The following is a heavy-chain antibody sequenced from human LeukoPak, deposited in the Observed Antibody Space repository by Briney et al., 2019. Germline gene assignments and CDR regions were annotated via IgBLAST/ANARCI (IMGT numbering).Heavy chain of an antibody. CDR2: ISGSGGRT. J-gene: IGHJ4*02. Sequence: SGGSLRLSCAASGFTFSSYAMSWVRQAPGKGLEWVSAISGSGGRTYYADSVKGRFTISRDNSNHMLYLQMNSLIAEDTAIYYCAKDDDWLRFEHWGRGTPVSVSS. CDR1: GFTFSSYA. CDR3: AKDDDWLRFEH. V-gene: IGHV3-23*01. D-gene: IGHD5-12*01.